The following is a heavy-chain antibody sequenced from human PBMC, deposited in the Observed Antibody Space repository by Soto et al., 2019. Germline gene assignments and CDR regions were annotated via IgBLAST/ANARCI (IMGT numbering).Heavy chain of an antibody. D-gene: IGHD3-10*01. Sequence: QVQLQESGPGLVKPSQTLSLTCTVSGGSVRRGNYYWSWIRQFPGKGLEWLGYISNSGRTHYNPSLMSRITILVDTSKNQFFLELRSVTAADKALYYCARADYATGSYYPDYWGQGTLVTVSS. CDR1: GGSVRRGNYY. CDR3: ARADYATGSYYPDY. CDR2: ISNSGRT. J-gene: IGHJ4*02. V-gene: IGHV4-31*03.